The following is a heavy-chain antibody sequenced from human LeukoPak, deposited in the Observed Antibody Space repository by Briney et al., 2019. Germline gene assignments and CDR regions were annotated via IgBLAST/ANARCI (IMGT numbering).Heavy chain of an antibody. CDR3: ARAEAISGDAFDI. V-gene: IGHV1-2*02. J-gene: IGHJ3*02. Sequence: ASVKVSCKASGYTFTGYYMHWVRQAPGQGLEWMGWINPNSGGTNYAQKFQGRVTMTRDTSISTAYMELSRLRSGDTAVYYCARAEAISGDAFDIWGQGTMVTVSS. CDR2: INPNSGGT. CDR1: GYTFTGYY. D-gene: IGHD3-3*02.